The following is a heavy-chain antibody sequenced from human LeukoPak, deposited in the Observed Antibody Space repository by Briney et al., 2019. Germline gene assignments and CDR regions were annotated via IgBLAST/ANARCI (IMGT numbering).Heavy chain of an antibody. CDR3: AKSSYYYDSTAIYHCDQ. Sequence: GGSLRLSCAASGFTFDSYAMSWVRQAPGKGLEWVSSISGSGSNTYYADSVKGRFTISRDNSKNTLYLQMNSLRAEDTAVYYCAKSSYYYDSTAIYHCDQWGQGNLVTVSS. D-gene: IGHD3-22*01. V-gene: IGHV3-23*01. CDR1: GFTFDSYA. J-gene: IGHJ4*02. CDR2: ISGSGSNT.